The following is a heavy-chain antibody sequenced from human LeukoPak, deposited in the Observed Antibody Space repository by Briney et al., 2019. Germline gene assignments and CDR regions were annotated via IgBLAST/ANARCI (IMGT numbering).Heavy chain of an antibody. CDR2: ISGSGSNK. D-gene: IGHD6-19*01. J-gene: IGHJ4*02. V-gene: IGHV3-11*04. CDR1: GFTFSDYF. CDR3: ATSQSSVAGIVGD. Sequence: KPGGSLRLSCAVSGFTFSDYFMTWIRQAPGKGLEWVSYISGSGSNKYYADSVKGRFTIPRDNAKNSLYLQMNSLRVEDTAVYYCATSQSSVAGIVGDWGQGTLVTVSS.